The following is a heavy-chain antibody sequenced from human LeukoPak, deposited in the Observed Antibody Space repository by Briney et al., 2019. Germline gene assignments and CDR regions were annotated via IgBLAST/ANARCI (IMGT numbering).Heavy chain of an antibody. J-gene: IGHJ4*02. Sequence: GGSLRLSCAASGFTFSNYLMHWVRQTAGKGLEWVSAISNNGGYTYYADSVQGRFTISRDNSKSTLCLQMNSLRAEDTAVYYCAKQLGYCSDGSCYFPYWGQGTLVTVSS. CDR3: AKQLGYCSDGSCYFPY. V-gene: IGHV3-23*01. CDR2: ISNNGGYT. CDR1: GFTFSNYL. D-gene: IGHD2-15*01.